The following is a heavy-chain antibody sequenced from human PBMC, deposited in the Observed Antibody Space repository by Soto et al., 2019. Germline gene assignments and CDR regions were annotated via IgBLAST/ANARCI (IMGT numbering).Heavy chain of an antibody. J-gene: IGHJ3*01. CDR3: ARAPPDMATIFGAVIRGMDV. Sequence: PETLSLTCTDYGGTFSGAYWTWIRHPPGKGLDWIGEITHSGSTNYNPYLKGRVTISVDTSKDQFSRKLSXATAADTAVYYIARAPPDMATIFGAVIRGMDVWGQETMVT. V-gene: IGHV4-34*01. D-gene: IGHD3-3*01. CDR1: GGTFSGAY. CDR2: ITHSGST.